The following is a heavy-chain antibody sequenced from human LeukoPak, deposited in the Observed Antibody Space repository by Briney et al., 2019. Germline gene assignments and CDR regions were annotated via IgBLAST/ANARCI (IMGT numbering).Heavy chain of an antibody. Sequence: GGSLRLSCAASGFTFSSYSMNWVRQTPGKGLEWVSSISTGSSYIYYADSVKGRFTISRDNARNSLYLQMNSLRAEDTAVYYCARDSEGVTGTTSWFDPWGQGTLVTVSS. J-gene: IGHJ5*02. CDR2: ISTGSSYI. D-gene: IGHD1-7*01. CDR1: GFTFSSYS. CDR3: ARDSEGVTGTTSWFDP. V-gene: IGHV3-21*01.